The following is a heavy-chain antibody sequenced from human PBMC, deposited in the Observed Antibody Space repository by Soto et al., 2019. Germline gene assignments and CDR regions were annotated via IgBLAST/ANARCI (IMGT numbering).Heavy chain of an antibody. D-gene: IGHD3-16*01. CDR2: INTHNGNT. CDR3: AMVDVYVTPSPQDV. CDR1: GYTFTRYG. J-gene: IGHJ6*02. Sequence: QVQLVQSGAEVKNPGASVKVSCKASGYTFTRYGIGWARPAPGQGLEWMGWINTHNGNTNYAQNVQGRVTLTTDTSTSTAYMELRSLRSNDTAIYYCAMVDVYVTPSPQDVWGQGTTVIVSS. V-gene: IGHV1-18*01.